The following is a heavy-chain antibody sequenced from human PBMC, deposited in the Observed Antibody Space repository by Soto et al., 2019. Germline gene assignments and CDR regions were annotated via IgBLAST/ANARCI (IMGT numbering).Heavy chain of an antibody. CDR3: ATTRYDFWSGYYSSFDP. CDR2: INHSGST. J-gene: IGHJ5*02. Sequence: PSETLSLTCAVYGGSFSGYYWSWIRQPPGKGLEWIGEINHSGSTNYNPSLKSRVTISVDTSKNQFSLKLSSVTAADTAVYYCATTRYDFWSGYYSSFDPWGQGTLVTVSS. V-gene: IGHV4-34*01. D-gene: IGHD3-3*01. CDR1: GGSFSGYY.